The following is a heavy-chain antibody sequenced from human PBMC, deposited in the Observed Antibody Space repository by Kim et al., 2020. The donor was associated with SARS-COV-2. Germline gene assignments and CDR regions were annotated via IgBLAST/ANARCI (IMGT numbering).Heavy chain of an antibody. J-gene: IGHJ3*02. Sequence: SFQGQVTISADKSISTAYLQWSSLKASDTAMYYCARGRIYGSGPFDAFDIWGQGTMVTVSS. D-gene: IGHD3-10*01. CDR3: ARGRIYGSGPFDAFDI. V-gene: IGHV5-51*01.